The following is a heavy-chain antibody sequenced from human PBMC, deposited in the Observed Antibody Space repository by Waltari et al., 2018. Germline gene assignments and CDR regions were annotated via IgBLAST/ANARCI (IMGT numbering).Heavy chain of an antibody. CDR1: GYSFTSYW. V-gene: IGHV5-51*01. Sequence: EVQLVQSGAEVKKPGESLKISCKGSGYSFTSYWIGWWRRMPGKGLGWMGFIYPGDSDTRYSPSFQGQVTISADKSISTAYLQWSSLKASDTAMYYCARDFYYYDSSGYPLIGYAFDIWGQGTMVTVSS. CDR3: ARDFYYYDSSGYPLIGYAFDI. J-gene: IGHJ3*02. D-gene: IGHD3-22*01. CDR2: IYPGDSDT.